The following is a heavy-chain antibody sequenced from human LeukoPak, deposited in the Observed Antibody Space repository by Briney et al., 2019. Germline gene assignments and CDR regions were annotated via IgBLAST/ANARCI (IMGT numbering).Heavy chain of an antibody. V-gene: IGHV3-20*04. Sequence: TGGSLRLSCAASGFTFNDYGMSWVRQAPGKGLEWVAGITWNGGSKDYADSVRGRFTISRDNAKNSLYLQMNSLRAEDTALYYFAKDGTSGDDFAEFCGQGPRVIVTS. CDR2: ITWNGGSK. D-gene: IGHD2-21*02. J-gene: IGHJ4*02. CDR1: GFTFNDYG. CDR3: AKDGTSGDDFAEF.